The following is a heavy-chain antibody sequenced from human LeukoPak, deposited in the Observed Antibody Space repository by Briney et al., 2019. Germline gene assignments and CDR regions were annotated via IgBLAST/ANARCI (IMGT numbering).Heavy chain of an antibody. CDR3: ARLRTTTFLDY. J-gene: IGHJ4*02. Sequence: KSSETLSLTCTVSGGSISSSSYYWGWIRQPPGKGLEWIGSIYYSGSTYYNPSLKSRVTISVDTSKNQFSLKLSSVTAADTAVYYCARLRTTTFLDYWGQGTWSPSPQ. CDR1: GGSISSSSYY. CDR2: IYYSGST. V-gene: IGHV4-39*01. D-gene: IGHD4-17*01.